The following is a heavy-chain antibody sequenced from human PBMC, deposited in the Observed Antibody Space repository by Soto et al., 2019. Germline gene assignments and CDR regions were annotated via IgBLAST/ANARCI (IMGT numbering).Heavy chain of an antibody. V-gene: IGHV4-39*01. J-gene: IGHJ4*02. D-gene: IGHD5-18*01. CDR3: ARVKDFGYLCDS. Sequence: SATLSVTCTVSGDSISRNSYYWVLVRQPPGKGLEWIGSIYHTGRTNHNPSLRSRVTISVDTSENQFALRLTSVTSVDTAVYYCARVKDFGYLCDSWGQGTLVTVS. CDR2: IYHTGRT. CDR1: GDSISRNSYY.